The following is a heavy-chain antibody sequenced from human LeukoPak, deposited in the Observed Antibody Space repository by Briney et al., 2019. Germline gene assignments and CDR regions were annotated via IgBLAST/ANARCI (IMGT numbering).Heavy chain of an antibody. D-gene: IGHD6-13*01. CDR3: ASLRQQLGDY. Sequence: SETLFLTCTVSGGSISSSSYYWGWIRQPPGKGLEWIGSIYYSGSTYYNPSLKSRVTISVDTSKNQFSLKLSSVTAADTAVYYCASLRQQLGDYWGQGTLVTVSS. CDR1: GGSISSSSYY. V-gene: IGHV4-39*01. J-gene: IGHJ4*02. CDR2: IYYSGST.